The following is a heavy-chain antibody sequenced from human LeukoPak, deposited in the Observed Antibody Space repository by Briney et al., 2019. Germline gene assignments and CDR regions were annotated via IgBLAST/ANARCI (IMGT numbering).Heavy chain of an antibody. CDR3: ARDSRGAVAGTGFDY. D-gene: IGHD6-19*01. Sequence: SVKVSCKASGGTFSSYAISWVRQAPGQGLEWMGGIIPIFGTANYAQKFQGRVTITADKSTSTAYMELSSLRSEDTAVYYCARDSRGAVAGTGFDYWGQGTLVTVSS. J-gene: IGHJ4*02. CDR1: GGTFSSYA. V-gene: IGHV1-69*06. CDR2: IIPIFGTA.